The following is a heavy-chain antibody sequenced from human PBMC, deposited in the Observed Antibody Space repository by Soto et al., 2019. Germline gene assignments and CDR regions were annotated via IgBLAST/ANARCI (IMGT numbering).Heavy chain of an antibody. CDR2: ISSGGGNI. CDR1: GFPFSRYE. J-gene: IGHJ4*02. D-gene: IGHD5-12*01. Sequence: EVQLVESGGVLVQPGESLRLSCAASGFPFSRYEMNWVRQAPGKGLKWVAYISSGGGNIYYAESVKVRFTISRDNSKNSVDLQMNSLRAEDTAVYYCARDRWLRYSGYDWHFDYWGQGTLVTVSS. CDR3: ARDRWLRYSGYDWHFDY. V-gene: IGHV3-48*03.